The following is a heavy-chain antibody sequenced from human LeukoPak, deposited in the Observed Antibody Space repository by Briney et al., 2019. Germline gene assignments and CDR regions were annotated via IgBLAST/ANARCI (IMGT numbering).Heavy chain of an antibody. D-gene: IGHD3-10*01. CDR1: GFTFSGYA. CDR3: AKGIWFGESYNRFDP. CDR2: ISGSGGIT. J-gene: IGHJ5*02. Sequence: GGSLRLSCAASGFTFSGYAMSWVRQAPGKGLEWVSPISGSGGITYYADSVKGRFTISRDNSKNTLYLQMNSLRAEDPAVYYCAKGIWFGESYNRFDPWGQGTLVTVSS. V-gene: IGHV3-23*01.